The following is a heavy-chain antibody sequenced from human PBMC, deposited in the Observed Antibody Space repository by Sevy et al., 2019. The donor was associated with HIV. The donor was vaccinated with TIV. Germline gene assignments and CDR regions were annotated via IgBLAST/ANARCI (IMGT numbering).Heavy chain of an antibody. CDR3: AKDIVILVGDAFDI. D-gene: IGHD3-22*01. CDR1: GFTFSNYA. V-gene: IGHV3-23*01. Sequence: GGSLRLSCTASGFTFSNYAMNWVRQAPGKGLEWVSGISGSGSGSGTYYADSVKGRFTVSRDNSTNTLYLHMNSLRAEDTAVYYCAKDIVILVGDAFDIWGQGTMVTVSS. J-gene: IGHJ3*02. CDR2: ISGSGSGSGT.